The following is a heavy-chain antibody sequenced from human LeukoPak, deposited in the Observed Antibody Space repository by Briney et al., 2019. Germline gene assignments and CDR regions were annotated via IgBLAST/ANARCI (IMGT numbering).Heavy chain of an antibody. CDR3: AKDWAWGWFDP. D-gene: IGHD3-16*01. CDR2: ISYDGSNK. CDR1: GFTFSSYA. Sequence: GGSLRLSCAASGFTFSSYAMHWVRQAPGKGLEWVAVISYDGSNKYYADSVKGRFTISRDNSKNTVYLQMNSLRADDTAVYYCAKDWAWGWFDPWGQGTLVTVSS. V-gene: IGHV3-30*04. J-gene: IGHJ5*02.